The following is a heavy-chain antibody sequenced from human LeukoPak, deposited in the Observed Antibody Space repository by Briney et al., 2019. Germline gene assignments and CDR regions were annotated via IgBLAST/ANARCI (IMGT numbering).Heavy chain of an antibody. D-gene: IGHD3-10*01. J-gene: IGHJ5*02. CDR2: VSGSGAGS. CDR3: AKEGTPQVSTWYDL. V-gene: IGHV3-23*01. Sequence: GGSLRLSCATSGFTFSTYGMSWVRQAPGKGLEWVSTVSGSGAGSYYGDSVKGRFTISRDNSKNTLYLQMNILRTEDTAVYYCAKEGTPQVSTWYDLWGQGTQVIVSS. CDR1: GFTFSTYG.